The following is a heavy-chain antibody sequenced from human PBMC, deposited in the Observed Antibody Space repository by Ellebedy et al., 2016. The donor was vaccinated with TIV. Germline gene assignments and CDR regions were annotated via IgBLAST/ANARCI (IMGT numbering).Heavy chain of an antibody. J-gene: IGHJ4*02. V-gene: IGHV3-7*04. Sequence: GESLKISXAGSGFTFRNYWMGWVRQAPGKGLEWVAKIKEDGSQKYYVDSVKGRFTISRDNAQSLLYLQMNSLRTEDTAVYYCARGMWELLPGGDYWGRGTLVTVSS. CDR2: IKEDGSQK. CDR3: ARGMWELLPGGDY. CDR1: GFTFRNYW. D-gene: IGHD1-26*01.